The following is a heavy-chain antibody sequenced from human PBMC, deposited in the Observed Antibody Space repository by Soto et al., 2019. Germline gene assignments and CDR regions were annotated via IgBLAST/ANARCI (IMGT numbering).Heavy chain of an antibody. CDR3: ARLEGLATISYYFDF. D-gene: IGHD3-9*01. CDR2: IYYRGNA. CDR1: DDSINSDKYY. V-gene: IGHV4-39*01. Sequence: QLQLQESGPGLVKPSETLSLTCSVSDDSINSDKYYWGWIRQPPGKGLEWIGSIYYRGNAYYNPSLQARVTISLDKAKSQFSLKLNSVTAADSAVDFCARLEGLATISYYFDFWGPGARVTVSS. J-gene: IGHJ4*02.